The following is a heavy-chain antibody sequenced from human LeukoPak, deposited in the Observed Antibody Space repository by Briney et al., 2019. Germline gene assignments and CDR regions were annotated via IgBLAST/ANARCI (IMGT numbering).Heavy chain of an antibody. CDR2: ITSSSSYI. D-gene: IGHD1-7*01. CDR3: ARVSSGWNFIDY. Sequence: PGGSLRLSCAASGFTFSSSSMDWVRQAPGKGLEWVSSITSSSSYIYYADSVKGRFTISRDNAKNSLYLQMNSLRAEDTAVYYCARVSSGWNFIDYWGQGTLVTVSS. J-gene: IGHJ4*02. V-gene: IGHV3-21*01. CDR1: GFTFSSSS.